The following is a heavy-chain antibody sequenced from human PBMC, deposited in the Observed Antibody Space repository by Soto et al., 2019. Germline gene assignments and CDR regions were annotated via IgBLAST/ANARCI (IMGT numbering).Heavy chain of an antibody. J-gene: IGHJ4*02. D-gene: IGHD5-18*01. V-gene: IGHV3-23*01. CDR2: ISGSGGST. Sequence: EVQLLESGGGLVQPGGSLRLSCAASGFTFSSYAMSWVRQAPGKGLEWVSAISGSGGSTYYADSVKGRFTISRDNSKNTLYLQMNSLRAEDTAVYYCANAFWGGYSYGAFDYWGQGTLVTVSS. CDR1: GFTFSSYA. CDR3: ANAFWGGYSYGAFDY.